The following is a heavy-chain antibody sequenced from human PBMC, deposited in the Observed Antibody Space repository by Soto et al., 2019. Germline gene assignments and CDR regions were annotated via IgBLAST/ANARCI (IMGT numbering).Heavy chain of an antibody. J-gene: IGHJ4*02. V-gene: IGHV1-69*06. D-gene: IGHD2-8*01. Sequence: SVKVSCKASGGTFSSYAISWVRQAPGQGLEWMGGIIPIFGTANYAQKFQGRVTITADKSTSTAYMELSSLRSEDTAVYYCARDPGYCTNGVCQTSFDYWGQGTLVTVSS. CDR2: IIPIFGTA. CDR3: ARDPGYCTNGVCQTSFDY. CDR1: GGTFSSYA.